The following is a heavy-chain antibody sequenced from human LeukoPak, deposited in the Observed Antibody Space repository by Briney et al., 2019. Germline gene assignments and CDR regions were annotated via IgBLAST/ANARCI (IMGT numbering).Heavy chain of an antibody. CDR1: GGSISSYY. CDR2: IYTSGST. D-gene: IGHD3-10*01. CDR3: ARAPRWYHYGSGSYNY. Sequence: SETLSLTCTVSGGSISSYYWSWIRQPAGKGLEWIGRIYTSGSTNYNPSLKSRVTMSVDTSKNQFSLKLSSVTAADTAVYYCARAPRWYHYGSGSYNYWGQGTLVTVSS. V-gene: IGHV4-4*07. J-gene: IGHJ4*02.